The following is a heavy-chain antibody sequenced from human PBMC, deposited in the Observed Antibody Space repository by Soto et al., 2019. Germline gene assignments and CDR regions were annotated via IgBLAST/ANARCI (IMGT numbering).Heavy chain of an antibody. V-gene: IGHV1-58*01. D-gene: IGHD3-3*01. CDR2: IVVGSGNT. Sequence: GASVKVSCKASGFTFTSSAVQWVRQARGQCLEWIGWIVVGSGNTNYAQKFQERVTITRDMSTSTAYMELSSLRSEDTAVYYCAATYYDFWSGLHRRGYYGMDVWGQGTTVTV. CDR3: AATYYDFWSGLHRRGYYGMDV. CDR1: GFTFTSSA. J-gene: IGHJ6*02.